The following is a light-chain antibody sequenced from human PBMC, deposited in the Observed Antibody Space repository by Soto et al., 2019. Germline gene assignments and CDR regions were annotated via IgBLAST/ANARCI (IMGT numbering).Light chain of an antibody. CDR2: RAS. V-gene: IGKV3-15*01. Sequence: EILLTQSPATLAVSPGEGATLSCRASQSVRDNLAWYQQKPGQAPRLLIYRASTRATGVPARFSGSGSGTEFTLTISSLQSEDVSVYFCQHYNCWPHPLGQGTKVDIK. CDR3: QHYNCWPHP. CDR1: QSVRDN. J-gene: IGKJ2*01.